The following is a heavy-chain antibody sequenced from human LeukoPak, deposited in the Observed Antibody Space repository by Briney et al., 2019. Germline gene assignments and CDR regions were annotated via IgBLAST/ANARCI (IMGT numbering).Heavy chain of an antibody. CDR1: GFTFSSYA. Sequence: GGSLRLSCSASGFTFSSYAMHWVRQAPGKGLEYVSAISSNGGSTYYADSVKGRLTISRDNSKNTLYLQMSSLRAEDTAVYYCVAQAYYDSSGYWVWGQGTLVTVSS. J-gene: IGHJ4*02. V-gene: IGHV3-64D*09. CDR2: ISSNGGST. D-gene: IGHD3-22*01. CDR3: VAQAYYDSSGYWV.